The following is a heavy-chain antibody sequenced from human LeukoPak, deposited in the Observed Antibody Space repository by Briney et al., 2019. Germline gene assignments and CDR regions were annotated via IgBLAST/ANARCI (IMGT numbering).Heavy chain of an antibody. V-gene: IGHV4-59*01. CDR1: GGSIIGYY. CDR2: IYYSGST. CDR3: ARVDYTTSSPYLLPDS. Sequence: SETLSLTCTVSGGSIIGYYWSWIRQPPGKGLEWIGYIYYSGSTNYNPSLKSRVTISVDTSKNQLSPRLTSVTAADTAVYYCARVDYTTSSPYLLPDSWGQGTLVTVSS. J-gene: IGHJ4*02. D-gene: IGHD6-6*01.